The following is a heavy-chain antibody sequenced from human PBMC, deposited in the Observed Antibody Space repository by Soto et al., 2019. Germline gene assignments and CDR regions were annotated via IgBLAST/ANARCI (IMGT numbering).Heavy chain of an antibody. CDR3: ARGYYDYVWGSYRYPDY. D-gene: IGHD3-16*02. CDR2: IYYSGST. Sequence: SETLSLTCTVSGGSISSGDYYWSWIRQPPGKGLEWIGYIYYSGSTYYNPSLKSRVTISVDTSKNQFSLKLSSVTAADTAVYYCARGYYDYVWGSYRYPDYWGQGTLVTVS. V-gene: IGHV4-30-4*01. CDR1: GGSISSGDYY. J-gene: IGHJ4*02.